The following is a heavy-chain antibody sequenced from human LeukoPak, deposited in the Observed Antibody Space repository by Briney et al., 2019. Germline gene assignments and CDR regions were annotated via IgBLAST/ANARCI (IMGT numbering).Heavy chain of an antibody. CDR3: ARDRGFGEPFDY. V-gene: IGHV4-59*01. CDR1: GGSISTYY. CDR2: IFYTGST. Sequence: PSETLSLTCAVSGGSISTYYCAWIRQPPGKGLEWIGYIFYTGSTNYNPSLKSRVTISVDTSKIQFSLKLSSVTAADTAVYYCARDRGFGEPFDYWGQGTLVTVSS. J-gene: IGHJ4*02. D-gene: IGHD3-10*01.